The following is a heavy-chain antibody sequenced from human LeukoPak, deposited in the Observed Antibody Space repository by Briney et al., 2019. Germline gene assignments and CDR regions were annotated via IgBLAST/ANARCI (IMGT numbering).Heavy chain of an antibody. CDR2: ISSGSSYI. D-gene: IGHD3-10*02. CDR1: GFTFSSDS. J-gene: IGHJ5*02. V-gene: IGHV3-21*01. CDR3: ARDAVRGNWFDP. Sequence: PGGSLRLSCAASGFTFSSDSMNWVCQAPGKGLEWVLSISSGSSYIYYADSVKGRFTISRDNAKNSLYLQMNSLRAEDTAVYYCARDAVRGNWFDPWGQGTLVTVSS.